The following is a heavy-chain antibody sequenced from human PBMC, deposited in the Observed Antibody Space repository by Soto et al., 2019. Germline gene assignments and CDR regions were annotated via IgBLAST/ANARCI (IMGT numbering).Heavy chain of an antibody. D-gene: IGHD4-17*01. CDR3: ARDHDYGDNGLDY. V-gene: IGHV3-33*01. CDR2: ILDDGSDK. Sequence: QVQLVESGGGVVQPGRSLRLSCAASGFSFSSYGMHWVRQAPGKGLEWVAVILDDGSDKDYTDAVKGRFTISRDNSKNTLYLEMNSLRAEDTAVYYCARDHDYGDNGLDYWGQGTLVTVSS. CDR1: GFSFSSYG. J-gene: IGHJ4*02.